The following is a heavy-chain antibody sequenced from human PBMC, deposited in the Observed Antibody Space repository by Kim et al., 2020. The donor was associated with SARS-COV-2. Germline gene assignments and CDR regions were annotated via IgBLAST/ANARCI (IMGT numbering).Heavy chain of an antibody. D-gene: IGHD5-18*01. V-gene: IGHV3-23*01. J-gene: IGHJ6*02. CDR3: AKSYGEYYYYYGLDV. Sequence: DHVKGRFTSSRDNSKNTQYLQMNSLRDEDTAVYYCAKSYGEYYYYYGLDVWGQGTTVSVSS.